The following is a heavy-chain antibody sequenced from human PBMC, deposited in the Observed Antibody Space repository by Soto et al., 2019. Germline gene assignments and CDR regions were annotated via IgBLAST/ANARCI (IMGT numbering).Heavy chain of an antibody. D-gene: IGHD1-26*01. CDR3: ARTGVVGATRYFDL. J-gene: IGHJ2*01. Sequence: QLQLQESGPGLVKPSETLSLTCTVSGGSISSSSYYWGWIRQPPGKGLEWIGSIYYSGSTYYNPSLKSRVTISVDTSKNQFSLKLSSVTAADTAVYYCARTGVVGATRYFDLWGRGTLVTVSS. CDR1: GGSISSSSYY. CDR2: IYYSGST. V-gene: IGHV4-39*01.